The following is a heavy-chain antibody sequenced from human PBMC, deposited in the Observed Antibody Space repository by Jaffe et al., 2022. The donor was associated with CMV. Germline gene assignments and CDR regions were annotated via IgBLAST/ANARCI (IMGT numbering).Heavy chain of an antibody. CDR3: ASLVSDI. V-gene: IGHV3-72*01. D-gene: IGHD2-8*01. Sequence: EVQVVESGGGLVQPGGSLRLSCAASGFTFSDHSMDWVRRAPGKGLEWVGRSRDKSNSYTTEYAPSVKGRFTISRDDSKNLLYLQMNSLKTEDTAVYYCASLVSDIWGQGTMVTVS. CDR2: SRDKSNSYTT. J-gene: IGHJ3*02. CDR1: GFTFSDHS.